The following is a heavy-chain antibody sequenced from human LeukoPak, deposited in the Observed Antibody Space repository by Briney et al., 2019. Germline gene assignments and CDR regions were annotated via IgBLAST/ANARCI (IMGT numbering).Heavy chain of an antibody. CDR1: GFTFSSYA. CDR2: ISYDGSNK. D-gene: IGHD4-17*01. V-gene: IGHV3-30*04. CDR3: ARASNDYGDYDY. J-gene: IGHJ4*02. Sequence: GGSLRFSCAASGFTFSSYAMHWVRQAPGKGLEWVAVISYDGSNKYYADSVKGRFTISRDNSKNTLYLQMNSLRAEDTAVYYCARASNDYGDYDYWGQGTLVTVSS.